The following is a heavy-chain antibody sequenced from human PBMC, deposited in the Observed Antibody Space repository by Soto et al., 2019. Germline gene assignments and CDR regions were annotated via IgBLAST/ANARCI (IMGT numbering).Heavy chain of an antibody. CDR3: ARSPTTTPPWFDP. D-gene: IGHD4-17*01. CDR2: ISSSSSYI. V-gene: IGHV3-21*01. J-gene: IGHJ5*02. CDR1: GFTFSSYR. Sequence: EVQLVESGGGLVKPGGSLRLSCAASGFTFSSYRMNWVRQAPGKGLEWVSSISSSSSYIYYADSVKGRFTITRDNAKNSLYLQMNSRTAEDTAVYYCARSPTTTPPWFDPWGQGTLVTVSS.